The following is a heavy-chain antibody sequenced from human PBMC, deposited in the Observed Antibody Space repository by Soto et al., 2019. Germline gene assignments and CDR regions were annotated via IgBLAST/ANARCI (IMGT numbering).Heavy chain of an antibody. CDR3: ARDRGSGWYLTYYYYGMDV. Sequence: ASVKVSRKASGYTFSGYYMHWVRQAPGQGLEWMGWINPNSGGTNYAQKFQGRVTMTRDTSISTAYMELSRLRSDDTAVYYCARDRGSGWYLTYYYYGMDVWGQGTTVTVSS. CDR2: INPNSGGT. D-gene: IGHD6-19*01. CDR1: GYTFSGYY. V-gene: IGHV1-2*02. J-gene: IGHJ6*02.